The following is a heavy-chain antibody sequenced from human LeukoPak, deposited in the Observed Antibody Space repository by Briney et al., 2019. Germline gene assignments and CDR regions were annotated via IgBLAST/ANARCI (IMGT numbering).Heavy chain of an antibody. CDR2: IYSADSA. CDR1: GFTVSRNY. CDR3: ARVDATSLAVHY. J-gene: IGHJ4*02. Sequence: GGSLRLSCAASGFTVSRNYMSWVRQAPGKGLEWVSVIYSADSAYYADSVRGRFTISRDNSKNTLYLQMNSLRADDTAVYYCARVDATSLAVHYWGQGTLVTVSS. D-gene: IGHD5-24*01. V-gene: IGHV3-53*01.